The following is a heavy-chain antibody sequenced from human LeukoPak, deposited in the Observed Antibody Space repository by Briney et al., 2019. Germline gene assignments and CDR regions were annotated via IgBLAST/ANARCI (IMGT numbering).Heavy chain of an antibody. CDR1: GFTFSSYG. CDR3: ARGFDLMTTGTTRDSVFDY. D-gene: IGHD4-11*01. Sequence: PGGSLRLSCAASGFTFSSYGMHWVRQAPGKGLEWVTVIWYDGSNKYYADSVKGRFTISRDNSKNTLYLQMSSLRAEDTAVYYCARGFDLMTTGTTRDSVFDYWGQGTLVTVSS. CDR2: IWYDGSNK. J-gene: IGHJ4*02. V-gene: IGHV3-33*01.